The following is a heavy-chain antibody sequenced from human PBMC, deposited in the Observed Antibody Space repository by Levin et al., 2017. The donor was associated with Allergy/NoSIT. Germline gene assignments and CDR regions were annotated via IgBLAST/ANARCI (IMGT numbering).Heavy chain of an antibody. CDR3: ARDPDVLRFLEWLPPRRYYGMDV. J-gene: IGHJ6*02. D-gene: IGHD3-3*01. V-gene: IGHV3-21*01. Sequence: GESLKISCAASGFTFSSYSMNWVRQAPGKGLEWVSSISSSSSYIYYADSVKGRFTISRDNAKNSLYLQMNSLRAEDTAVYYCARDPDVLRFLEWLPPRRYYGMDVWGQGTTVTVSS. CDR1: GFTFSSYS. CDR2: ISSSSSYI.